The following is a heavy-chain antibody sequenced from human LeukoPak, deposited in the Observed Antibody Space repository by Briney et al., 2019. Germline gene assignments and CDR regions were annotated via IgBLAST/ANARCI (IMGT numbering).Heavy chain of an antibody. D-gene: IGHD2-15*01. CDR3: AKVGVAARIKDYYYGMDV. CDR1: EFTFSSYG. J-gene: IGHJ6*02. CDR2: ISGDGGGT. V-gene: IGHV3-23*01. Sequence: GGSLRLSCVVSEFTFSSYGMSWVRQAPGKGLEWVSSISGDGGGTYYADSVKGRFTISRDNSKNTLYLQINSLRAEDTALYYCAKVGVAARIKDYYYGMDVWGQGTTVTVSS.